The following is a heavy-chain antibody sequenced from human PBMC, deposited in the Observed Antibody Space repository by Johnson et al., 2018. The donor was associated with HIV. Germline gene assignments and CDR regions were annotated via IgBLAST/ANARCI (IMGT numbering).Heavy chain of an antibody. D-gene: IGHD5-18*01. CDR3: ARDWGGYSYGYAFDI. Sequence: VQLVESGGGVVQPGRSLRLSCAASGFTFSSYAMHWVRQAPGKGLEWVSYISSSGSTIKYADSVKGRFTISRDNAKNSLYLQMNSRRAEDTAVYYCARDWGGYSYGYAFDIWGQGTMVTVSS. CDR2: ISSSGSTI. CDR1: GFTFSSYA. J-gene: IGHJ3*02. V-gene: IGHV3-48*04.